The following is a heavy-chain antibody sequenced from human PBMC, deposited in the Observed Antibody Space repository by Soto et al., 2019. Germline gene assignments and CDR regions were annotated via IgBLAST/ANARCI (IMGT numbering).Heavy chain of an antibody. Sequence: EVQLLESGGGLVQPGGSLRLSCAAYGFTFSNYAMRWVRQAPGKGLEWVAAVSGSGGAAYYADSVKGRFTISRDNAKNTMSLAMNSLRADDSAVYYCAKGWSSSAWDSHYFDSWGQGIRVTVSS. CDR1: GFTFSNYA. CDR2: VSGSGGAA. D-gene: IGHD3-3*01. CDR3: AKGWSSSAWDSHYFDS. V-gene: IGHV3-23*01. J-gene: IGHJ4*02.